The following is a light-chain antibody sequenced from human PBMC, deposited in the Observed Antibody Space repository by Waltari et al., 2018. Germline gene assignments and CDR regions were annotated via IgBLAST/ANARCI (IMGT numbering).Light chain of an antibody. V-gene: IGKV2-28*01. CDR3: MQALQTPRT. Sequence: DIVMTQSPLSLPVTPGEPASISCSSSQSLLHTNGYNYLDWYLQKPGQSPQLLIYLGSNRASGVPDRFSGSVSGTYFTLQINIVEADEVGIYYCMQALQTPRTFGGGTKVEIK. CDR2: LGS. J-gene: IGKJ4*01. CDR1: QSLLHTNGYNY.